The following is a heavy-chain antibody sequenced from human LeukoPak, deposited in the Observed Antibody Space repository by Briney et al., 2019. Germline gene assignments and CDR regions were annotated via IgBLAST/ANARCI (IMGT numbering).Heavy chain of an antibody. CDR3: ARAPGDPPNY. Sequence: PGGSLRLSCAGSGFTFSSYWMSWARQAPGKGMEWVANIKRDGSEKYYVDSVKGRFTISRDNAKNSLYLQMNSLRAEDTAVYYCARAPGDPPNYWGQGTLVTVSS. CDR1: GFTFSSYW. V-gene: IGHV3-7*03. CDR2: IKRDGSEK. J-gene: IGHJ4*02. D-gene: IGHD4-17*01.